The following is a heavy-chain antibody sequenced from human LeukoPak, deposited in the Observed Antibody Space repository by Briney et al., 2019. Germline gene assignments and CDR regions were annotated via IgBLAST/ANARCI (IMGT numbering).Heavy chain of an antibody. CDR2: IYYSGST. J-gene: IGHJ4*02. Sequence: KPSGTLSLTCTVSGGSISSHYWSWIRQPPGKGLEWIGYIYYSGSTNYNPSLKSRVTISVDTSKNQFSLKLSSVTAADTAVYYCARAGSGVLRYDYWGQGTLVTVSS. CDR3: ARAGSGVLRYDY. D-gene: IGHD3-10*01. CDR1: GGSISSHY. V-gene: IGHV4-59*11.